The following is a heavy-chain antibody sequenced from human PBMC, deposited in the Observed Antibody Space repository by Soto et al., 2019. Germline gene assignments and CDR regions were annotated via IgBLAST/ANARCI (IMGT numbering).Heavy chain of an antibody. V-gene: IGHV1-69*06. D-gene: IGHD2-2*01. CDR1: GGTFSNYA. Sequence: SVKVSCKASGGTFSNYAISWVRQAPGQGLEWMGGIIPIFNTANYAQKFQGRVTITADKSTSTAYMELSSLRSEDTAVYYCASGLVVPAGIRYYYYGMDVWGQGTTVTVSS. CDR2: IIPIFNTA. CDR3: ASGLVVPAGIRYYYYGMDV. J-gene: IGHJ6*02.